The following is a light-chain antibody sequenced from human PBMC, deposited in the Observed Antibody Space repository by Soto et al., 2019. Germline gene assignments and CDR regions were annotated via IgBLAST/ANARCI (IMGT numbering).Light chain of an antibody. Sequence: EIVLTQSPGTLSLSPGDRATLSCTASQSVTNTNLAWYQHKAGQAPRLLIHGASSRATGIPDRFSGSGSGTDFTLSISRLEPEDFATYYCQQYETYSPWTFGQGTKVEVK. J-gene: IGKJ1*01. V-gene: IGKV3-20*01. CDR2: GAS. CDR3: QQYETYSPWT. CDR1: QSVTNTN.